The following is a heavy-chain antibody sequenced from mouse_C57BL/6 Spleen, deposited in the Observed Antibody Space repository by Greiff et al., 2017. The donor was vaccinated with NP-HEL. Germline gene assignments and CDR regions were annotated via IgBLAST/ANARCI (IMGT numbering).Heavy chain of an antibody. CDR3: AGGRDYFDY. V-gene: IGHV1-59*01. J-gene: IGHJ2*01. CDR2: IDPSDSYT. CDR1: GYTFTSYW. Sequence: QVQLQQPGAELVRPGTSVKLSCKASGYTFTSYWMHWVKQRPGQGLEWIGVIDPSDSYTNYNQKFKGKATLTVDTSSSTAYMQLSSLTSEDSAVYYCAGGRDYFDYWGQGTTLTVSS. D-gene: IGHD1-1*01.